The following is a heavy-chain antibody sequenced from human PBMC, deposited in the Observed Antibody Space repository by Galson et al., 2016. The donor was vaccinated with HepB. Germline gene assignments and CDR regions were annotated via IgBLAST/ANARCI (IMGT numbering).Heavy chain of an antibody. Sequence: SLRLSCAASGFIFSGSAMHWVRQAPGKGLEWVAFVSYDGTNQYYTDSVKGRFTISRDNSKSTLYLQMNGLRPEDSALYYCAREVTYCSGGGCYYFDYWGPGTPVSVS. CDR2: VSYDGTNQ. V-gene: IGHV3-30-3*01. CDR3: AREVTYCSGGGCYYFDY. J-gene: IGHJ4*02. D-gene: IGHD2-15*01. CDR1: GFIFSGSA.